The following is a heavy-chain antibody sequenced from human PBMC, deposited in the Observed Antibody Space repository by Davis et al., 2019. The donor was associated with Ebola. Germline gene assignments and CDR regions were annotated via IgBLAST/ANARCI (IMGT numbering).Heavy chain of an antibody. CDR2: MHYSGDT. J-gene: IGHJ5*02. Sequence: MPSETLSLTCTVSGGSISSYYWSCIRQLPGKGLEWLGYMHYSGDTNYNPSLKSRVTISMDTSKNQISLKVRSVTAADTAVYYCASADEAGANWFDPWGQGTLVTVSS. CDR1: GGSISSYY. D-gene: IGHD3-10*01. CDR3: ASADEAGANWFDP. V-gene: IGHV4-59*01.